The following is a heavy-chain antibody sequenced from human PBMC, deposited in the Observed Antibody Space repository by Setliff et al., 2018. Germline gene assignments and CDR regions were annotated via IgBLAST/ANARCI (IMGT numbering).Heavy chain of an antibody. CDR3: VRGTQYLPVGDL. CDR1: GFTFTAYT. V-gene: IGHV3-21*01. CDR2: IDTSSYWI. D-gene: IGHD1-7*01. J-gene: IGHJ5*02. Sequence: GGSLRLSCAASGFTFTAYTMNWVRQAPGQGLEWVASIDTSSYWIYYADSVKGRFTISRDNANNSLFLQMNGLRAEDTGVYYCVRGTQYLPVGDLWGQGTLVTVSS.